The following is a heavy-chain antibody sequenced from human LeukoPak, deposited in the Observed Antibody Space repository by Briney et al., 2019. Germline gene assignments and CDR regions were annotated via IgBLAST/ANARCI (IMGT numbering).Heavy chain of an antibody. Sequence: GGSLRLSCAASGFTFSNALMSWVRQAPGKGLEWVGRIKSKTDGGTTDYAAPVKGRFTISRDDSKNTLYPQMNSLKTEDTAVYYCTTDGTYYGSGSYSYWGQGTLVTVSS. CDR1: GFTFSNAL. CDR2: IKSKTDGGTT. D-gene: IGHD3-10*01. CDR3: TTDGTYYGSGSYSY. V-gene: IGHV3-15*01. J-gene: IGHJ4*02.